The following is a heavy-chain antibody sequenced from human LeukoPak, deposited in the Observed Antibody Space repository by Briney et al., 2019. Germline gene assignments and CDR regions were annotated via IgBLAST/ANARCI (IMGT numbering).Heavy chain of an antibody. CDR3: ARGFGLQTKFNYHYGMDV. Sequence: PGGSLRLSCAASGTTFKNDTMTWVRQAPGKGPEWVSCISSDSKYIYNAASVKGRFTISRDNAKNALYLQMSSLRGEDTAVYYCARGFGLQTKFNYHYGMDVWGQGTTVTVSS. D-gene: IGHD3-10*01. CDR1: GTTFKNDT. CDR2: ISSDSKYI. J-gene: IGHJ6*02. V-gene: IGHV3-21*01.